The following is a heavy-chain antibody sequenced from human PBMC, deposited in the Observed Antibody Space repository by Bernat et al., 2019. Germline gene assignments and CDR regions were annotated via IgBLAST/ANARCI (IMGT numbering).Heavy chain of an antibody. CDR3: ARGLPGPRLQH. J-gene: IGHJ1*01. Sequence: QVQLQQWGAGLLKPSETLSLICAVNGGSFSGYYWTWIRQPPGKGLEWIGEISHSGSTSYNSSLKSRFTISVDTSNNQFSLKLTSVPAADTALYYCARGLPGPRLQHWGQGSLLTVSS. CDR2: ISHSGST. V-gene: IGHV4-34*01. CDR1: GGSFSGYY.